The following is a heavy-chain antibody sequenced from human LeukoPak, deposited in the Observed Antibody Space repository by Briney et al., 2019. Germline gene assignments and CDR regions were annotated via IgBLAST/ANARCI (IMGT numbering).Heavy chain of an antibody. Sequence: GGSLRLSCAASGFSFSSWSMSWVRQAPGKGLEWVSYISSISSTISYADSVKGRFTISRDNAKSSLYLQMNSLRDEDTAVYYCARDGRPLDYWGQGTLVTVSS. CDR2: ISSISSTI. J-gene: IGHJ4*02. CDR1: GFSFSSWS. V-gene: IGHV3-48*02. CDR3: ARDGRPLDY.